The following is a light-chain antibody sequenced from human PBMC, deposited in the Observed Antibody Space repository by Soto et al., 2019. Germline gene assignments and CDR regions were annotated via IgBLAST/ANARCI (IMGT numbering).Light chain of an antibody. Sequence: DSQMTQSPSTLSASVGDRVIITCRASQSISNWLAWYQQTPGKAPNLLIYKASSLKSGVPSRFSGSGSGTEFTLTISSLQPDDFATYYCQQYDTYWTFGQGTKV. CDR1: QSISNW. CDR3: QQYDTYWT. V-gene: IGKV1-5*03. J-gene: IGKJ1*01. CDR2: KAS.